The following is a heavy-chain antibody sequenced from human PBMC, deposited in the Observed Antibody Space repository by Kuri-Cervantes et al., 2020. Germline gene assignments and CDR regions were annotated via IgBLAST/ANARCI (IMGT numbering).Heavy chain of an antibody. CDR2: NYYSGIT. CDR1: GCSISSYY. CDR3: AGSSGYYFDY. V-gene: IGHV4-59*01. J-gene: IGHJ4*02. Sequence: SETLSLTCTVSGCSISSYYWSWIRQPPGKGLEWSGYNYYSGITNYNPSLKSRVTISVDTSKNQFSLKLSSVTAADTAVYYCAGSSGYYFDYWGQGTLVTVSS. D-gene: IGHD3-22*01.